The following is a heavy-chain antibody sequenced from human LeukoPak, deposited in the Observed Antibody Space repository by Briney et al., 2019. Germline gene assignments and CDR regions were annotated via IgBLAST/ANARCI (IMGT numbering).Heavy chain of an antibody. V-gene: IGHV4-59*08. CDR3: VRWQQPRGFDS. D-gene: IGHD5-18*01. CDR1: GGSMRLLY. CDR2: VYHSGST. Sequence: SETLSLTCTVSGGSMRLLYWGWIRQPPGKGLEWIGNVYHSGSTNYNPSLRTRLSLSVDTSKNQFSLRLRSVTAADTAIYYCVRWQQPRGFDSWGQGTLVSVSS. J-gene: IGHJ5*01.